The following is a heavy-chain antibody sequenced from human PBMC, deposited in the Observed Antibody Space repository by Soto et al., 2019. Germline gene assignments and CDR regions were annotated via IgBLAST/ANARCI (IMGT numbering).Heavy chain of an antibody. D-gene: IGHD3-22*01. CDR3: AKGRYFDSSGGCANN. CDR2: ISGSGHAT. V-gene: IGHV3-23*01. J-gene: IGHJ4*02. CDR1: GFIFDNYA. Sequence: EVKLLESGGGLVPPGASARLSCLTSGFIFDNYAMSWVRQSPGRRLEWVAAISGSGHATYYTQSVQGRFIISRDKSKKTVFLQMNNLRAEDTAVYYCAKGRYFDSSGGCANNWGLGTRVTVSS.